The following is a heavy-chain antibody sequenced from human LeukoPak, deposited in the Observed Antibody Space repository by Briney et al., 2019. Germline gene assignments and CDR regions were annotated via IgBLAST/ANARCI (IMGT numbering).Heavy chain of an antibody. CDR1: GGSISSGGYY. D-gene: IGHD6-6*01. Sequence: PSQTLSLTCTVSGGSISSGGYYWSWIRQHPGKGLEWIGYIYYGGSTYYNPSLKSRVTISVDTSKNQFSLKLSSVTAADTAVYYCARDGALGARFDYWGQGTLVTVSS. V-gene: IGHV4-31*03. CDR2: IYYGGST. CDR3: ARDGALGARFDY. J-gene: IGHJ4*02.